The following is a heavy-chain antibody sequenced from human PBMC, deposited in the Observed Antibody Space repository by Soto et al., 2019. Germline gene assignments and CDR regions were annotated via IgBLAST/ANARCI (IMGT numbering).Heavy chain of an antibody. J-gene: IGHJ6*02. Sequence: SQTLSLTCAISGDSVSSNSAAWNWIRQSPSRGLEWLGRTYYRSKWYNDYAVSVKSRITINPDTSKNQFSLQLNSVTPEDTAVYYCARALVYCTNGVCNYYYYGMDVWSQGPTVTVSS. CDR2: TYYRSKWYN. V-gene: IGHV6-1*01. D-gene: IGHD2-8*01. CDR1: GDSVSSNSAA. CDR3: ARALVYCTNGVCNYYYYGMDV.